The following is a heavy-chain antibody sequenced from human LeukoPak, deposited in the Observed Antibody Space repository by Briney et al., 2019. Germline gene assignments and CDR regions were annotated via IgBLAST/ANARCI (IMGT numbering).Heavy chain of an antibody. CDR3: AKDPSVGATSL. Sequence: PGGSLRLSCAASGFTFSSYGMHWVRQAPGKGLEWVAVISYDGSNKYYADSVKGRFTISRDNSKNTLYLQMNSLRAEDTAVYYCAKDPSVGATSLWGQGTLVTVSS. V-gene: IGHV3-30*18. J-gene: IGHJ4*02. D-gene: IGHD1-26*01. CDR1: GFTFSSYG. CDR2: ISYDGSNK.